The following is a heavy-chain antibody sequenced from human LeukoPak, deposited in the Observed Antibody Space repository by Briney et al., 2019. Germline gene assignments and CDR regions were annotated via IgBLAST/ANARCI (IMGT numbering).Heavy chain of an antibody. CDR2: ISGSGGST. J-gene: IGHJ4*02. D-gene: IGHD4-17*01. CDR3: ARGTMTTVTTSEY. V-gene: IGHV3-23*01. Sequence: GGSLRLSCAASGFTFSSYGMSWVRQVPGKGLEWVSAISGSGGSTYYADSVKGRFTISRDNSKNTLYLQMNSLRAEDTAVYYCARGTMTTVTTSEYWGQGTLVTVSS. CDR1: GFTFSSYG.